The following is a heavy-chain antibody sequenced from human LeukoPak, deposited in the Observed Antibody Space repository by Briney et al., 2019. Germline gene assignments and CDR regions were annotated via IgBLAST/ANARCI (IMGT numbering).Heavy chain of an antibody. V-gene: IGHV3-23*01. Sequence: GGSLRLPCAASGFTYSSYAMSWVRQAPGKALEWGSAISGSGGSTYSAASVQGRFTISRENSQNTLYLQMNSLRAEDTAVYYCAKYPEPLLQLWSTLFESCGQGTLVTVSS. D-gene: IGHD5-18*01. J-gene: IGHJ4*02. CDR3: AKYPEPLLQLWSTLFES. CDR1: GFTYSSYA. CDR2: ISGSGGST.